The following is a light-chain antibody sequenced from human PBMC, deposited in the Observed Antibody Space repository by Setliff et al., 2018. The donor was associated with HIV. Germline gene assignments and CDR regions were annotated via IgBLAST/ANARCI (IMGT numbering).Light chain of an antibody. CDR2: GNI. CDR1: SSNIGAAYD. Sequence: QSVLTQPPSVSGAPGQRVTISCTGSSSNIGAAYDVHWYRQFPGTAPKLLIYGNINRPSGVPDRFSGSKSGTSGSLTITGLQAEDEADYYCQSYDSSLSAHVFGTGTKVNVL. CDR3: QSYDSSLSAHV. V-gene: IGLV1-40*01. J-gene: IGLJ1*01.